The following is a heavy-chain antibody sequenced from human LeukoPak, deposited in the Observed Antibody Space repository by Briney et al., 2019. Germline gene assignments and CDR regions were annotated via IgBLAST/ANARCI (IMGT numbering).Heavy chain of an antibody. J-gene: IGHJ2*01. CDR1: GGSISSYY. Sequence: PSETLSLTCTVSGGSISSYYWSWIRQPPGKGLEWIGYIYYSGSTNYNPSLKSRVTISVGTSKNQFSLKLSSVTAADTAVYYCARSPYCSGGSCYSLDWYFDLWGRGTLVTVSS. V-gene: IGHV4-59*01. CDR3: ARSPYCSGGSCYSLDWYFDL. D-gene: IGHD2-15*01. CDR2: IYYSGST.